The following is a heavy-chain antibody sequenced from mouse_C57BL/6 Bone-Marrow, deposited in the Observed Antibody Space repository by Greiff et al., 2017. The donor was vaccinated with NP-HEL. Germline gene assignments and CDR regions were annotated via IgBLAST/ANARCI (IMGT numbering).Heavy chain of an antibody. D-gene: IGHD2-1*01. J-gene: IGHJ2*01. CDR1: GYTFTSYN. Sequence: QVQLQQSGAELVRPGASVKMSCKASGYTFTSYNMHWVKQTPRQGLEWIGAIYPGNGDTSYTQKFKGKATLTVDKSSSTAYMQLSSLTPQDSAVYFCARSLYGNYVDYWCQGTTLTVSS. V-gene: IGHV1-12*01. CDR2: IYPGNGDT. CDR3: ARSLYGNYVDY.